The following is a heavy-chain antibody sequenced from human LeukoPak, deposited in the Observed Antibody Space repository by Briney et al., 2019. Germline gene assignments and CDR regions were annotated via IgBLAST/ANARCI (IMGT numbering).Heavy chain of an antibody. V-gene: IGHV1-69*05. Sequence: WASVKVSCKASGGTFSSYAISWVRQAPGQGLEWMGGIIPIFGTANYAQKFQGRVTITTDESTSTAYMELSSLRSEDTAGYYCARGHGVGEQLSSGDYWGQGTLVTVSS. CDR3: ARGHGVGEQLSSGDY. CDR1: GGTFSSYA. D-gene: IGHD6-13*01. J-gene: IGHJ4*02. CDR2: IIPIFGTA.